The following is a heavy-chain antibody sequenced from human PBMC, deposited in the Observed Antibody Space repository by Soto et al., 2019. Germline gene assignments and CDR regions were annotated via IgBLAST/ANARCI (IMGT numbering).Heavy chain of an antibody. D-gene: IGHD6-13*01. CDR1: GDSISSSNW. Sequence: SETLSLTCAVSGDSISSSNWWSWVRQPPGKGLEWIGEIYHSGSTNYNPSLKSRVTISVDTSKNQFSLKLSSVTAADTAVYYCARGIAAAGDMDVWGKGTTVTVSS. CDR3: ARGIAAAGDMDV. V-gene: IGHV4-4*02. CDR2: IYHSGST. J-gene: IGHJ6*04.